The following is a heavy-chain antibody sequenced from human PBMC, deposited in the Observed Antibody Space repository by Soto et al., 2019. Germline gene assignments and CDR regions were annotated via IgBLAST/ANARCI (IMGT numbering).Heavy chain of an antibody. CDR2: ISYDGSNG. CDR1: GFTFSYYA. CDR3: ARDSFGLDV. J-gene: IGHJ6*02. V-gene: IGHV3-30-3*01. Sequence: GGSLRLSCAASGFTFSYYATHWVRQAPGKGLEWVSFISYDGSNGYYADSMKGRFTISRDNSKNTLYLQMDSLRAEDTAVYYCARDSFGLDVWGQGTTVTVSS.